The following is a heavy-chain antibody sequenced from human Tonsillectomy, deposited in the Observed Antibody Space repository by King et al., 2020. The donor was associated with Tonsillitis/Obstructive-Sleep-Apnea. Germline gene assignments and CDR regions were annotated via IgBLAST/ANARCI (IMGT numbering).Heavy chain of an antibody. V-gene: IGHV3-73*01. CDR2: IRSKANSYAT. J-gene: IGHJ4*02. CDR1: GFTFSDST. Sequence: VQLVESGGGLVQPGGSLKLSCAASGFTFSDSTMHWVRQASGKGLEWVGRIRSKANSYATVYAASVKGRVTISRDASKNTAYLQMNSLKTEDTAVYHCTTGYGDYWGQGTLVTVSS. D-gene: IGHD5-12*01. CDR3: TTGYGDY.